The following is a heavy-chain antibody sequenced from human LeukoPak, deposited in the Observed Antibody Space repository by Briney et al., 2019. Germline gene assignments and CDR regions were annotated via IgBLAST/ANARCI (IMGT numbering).Heavy chain of an antibody. CDR1: GGSISSYY. J-gene: IGHJ2*01. CDR2: IYYSGST. Sequence: SETLSLTCTVSGGSISSYYWSWIRQPPGKGLEWIGYIYYSGSTNYNPSLKSRVTISVDTSKNQFSLKLSSVTAADTAVYYCARAHSRYSYGPQDWYFDLWGRGTLVTVSS. V-gene: IGHV4-59*01. CDR3: ARAHSRYSYGPQDWYFDL. D-gene: IGHD5-18*01.